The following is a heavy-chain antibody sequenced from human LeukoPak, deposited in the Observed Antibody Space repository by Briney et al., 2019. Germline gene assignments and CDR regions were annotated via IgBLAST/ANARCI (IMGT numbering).Heavy chain of an antibody. CDR1: GFTFSSHE. J-gene: IGHJ1*01. V-gene: IGHV3-48*03. Sequence: GGSLRLSCAASGFTFSSHEMNWVRQAPGRGLEWVSYISSSGSIIHQADSVKGRFTISRDNAKKSLYLQMKNLRAEDTAVYYCARGTTFQDWGQGTLVTVSS. D-gene: IGHD4-11*01. CDR3: ARGTTFQD. CDR2: ISSSGSII.